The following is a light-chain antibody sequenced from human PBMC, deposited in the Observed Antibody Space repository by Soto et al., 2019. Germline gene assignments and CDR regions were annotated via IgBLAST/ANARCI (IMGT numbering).Light chain of an antibody. Sequence: EIVMTQSPATLSVSPGERVNLSCRASQSVSSNLGWYQHKPGQAPRLLIYGTSTRATGIPARFSGSGSGTEFTLTISSLQSEDFAVYYCQQYNNWPLTFGQGTRLEI. J-gene: IGKJ5*01. V-gene: IGKV3-15*01. CDR2: GTS. CDR3: QQYNNWPLT. CDR1: QSVSSN.